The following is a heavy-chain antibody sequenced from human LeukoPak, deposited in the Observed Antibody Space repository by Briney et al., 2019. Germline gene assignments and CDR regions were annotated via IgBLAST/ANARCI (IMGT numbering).Heavy chain of an antibody. Sequence: SQTLSLTCTVSGGSISSGGYYWSWIRQHPGKGLEWIGYIYYSGSTYYNPSLKSRVTISVDTSKNQFSLKLSSVTAAGTAVYYCARQNYETSSNDQNWFDPWGQGTLVTVSS. CDR3: ARQNYETSSNDQNWFDP. J-gene: IGHJ5*02. CDR2: IYYSGST. CDR1: GGSISSGGYY. D-gene: IGHD3-16*01. V-gene: IGHV4-31*03.